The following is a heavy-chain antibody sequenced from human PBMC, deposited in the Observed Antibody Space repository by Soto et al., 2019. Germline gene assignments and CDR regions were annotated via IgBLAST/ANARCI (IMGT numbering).Heavy chain of an antibody. CDR3: ARHALDPYRITIFGVVIIGAFDI. J-gene: IGHJ3*02. Sequence: SETLSLTCTVSGGSISSSSYYWGWIRQPPGKGLEWIGSIYYSGSTYYNPSLKSRVTISVDTSKNQFSLKLSSVTAADTAVYYCARHALDPYRITIFGVVIIGAFDIWGQGTMVTVSS. CDR1: GGSISSSSYY. D-gene: IGHD3-3*01. CDR2: IYYSGST. V-gene: IGHV4-39*01.